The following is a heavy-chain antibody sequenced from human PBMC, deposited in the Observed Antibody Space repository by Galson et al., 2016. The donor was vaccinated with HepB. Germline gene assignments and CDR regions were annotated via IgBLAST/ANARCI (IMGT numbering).Heavy chain of an antibody. J-gene: IGHJ5*02. CDR2: IYYTGST. CDR1: GDSISSIGYY. Sequence: TLSLTCSVSGDSISSIGYYWTWIRQPPGKGLEWTGYIYYTGSTYYSSLLKSRLAISIDTSKNQLALKLNSVTAADTAIYYCARTSVRSGWIDPWGQGILVTVSS. D-gene: IGHD3-9*01. V-gene: IGHV4-31*03. CDR3: ARTSVRSGWIDP.